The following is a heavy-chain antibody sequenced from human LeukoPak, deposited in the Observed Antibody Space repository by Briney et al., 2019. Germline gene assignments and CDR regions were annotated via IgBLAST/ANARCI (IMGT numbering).Heavy chain of an antibody. CDR3: ARYGIPNWFDP. CDR2: IYHSGST. Sequence: SGTLSLTCAVSGGSISSGNWWSWVRQPPGKGLEWIGQIYHSGSTNYNPSLKSRVTISVEKSKNQFSLNLTSVTAADTAVYYCARYGIPNWFDPWGQGTLVTVSS. V-gene: IGHV4-4*02. D-gene: IGHD5-18*01. J-gene: IGHJ5*02. CDR1: GGSISSGNW.